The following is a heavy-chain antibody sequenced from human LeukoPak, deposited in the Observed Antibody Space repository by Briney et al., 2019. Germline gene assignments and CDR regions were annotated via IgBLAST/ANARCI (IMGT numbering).Heavy chain of an antibody. D-gene: IGHD6-13*01. J-gene: IGHJ4*02. CDR3: TTEGIAAAGDTY. V-gene: IGHV3-15*01. CDR1: GFTFSNAL. Sequence: GGSLRLSCAASGFTFSNALMSWVRQAPGKGLEWVGRIKSKTDGGTTDYAAPVKGRFTISRDDSKNTLYLQMNSLKTEDTAVYYCTTEGIAAAGDTYWGQGTLVTVSS. CDR2: IKSKTDGGTT.